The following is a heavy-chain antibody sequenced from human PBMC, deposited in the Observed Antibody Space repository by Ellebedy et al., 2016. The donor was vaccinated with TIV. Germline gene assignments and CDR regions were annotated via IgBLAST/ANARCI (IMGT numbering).Heavy chain of an antibody. D-gene: IGHD2-15*01. CDR2: VYPGDSDI. V-gene: IGHV5-51*01. CDR3: ARQYCSGGSCYAGAFDI. CDR1: GYSFSNYW. Sequence: GGSLRLXXKRSGYSFSNYWIAWVRQLPGKGLEWMGIVYPGDSDIRNSPPFKGQVNMSVDKAITTAYLQWNSLKTSDTAMYYCARQYCSGGSCYAGAFDIWGRGTMVTVSS. J-gene: IGHJ3*02.